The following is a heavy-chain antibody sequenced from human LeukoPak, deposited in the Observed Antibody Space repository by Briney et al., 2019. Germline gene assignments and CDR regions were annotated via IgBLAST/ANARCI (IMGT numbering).Heavy chain of an antibody. J-gene: IGHJ3*02. V-gene: IGHV4-59*01. CDR2: IYYSGST. CDR3: ARDGGRTSSDAVEI. Sequence: SETLSLTCTVSGGSISFYYWNWIRQPPGKGLEWIGYIYYSGSTNYNPSLKSRVTISVDTSKNQFSLKLSSVTAADTAVFYCARDGGRTSSDAVEIWGQGTMVIVSS. CDR1: GGSISFYY. D-gene: IGHD2-2*01.